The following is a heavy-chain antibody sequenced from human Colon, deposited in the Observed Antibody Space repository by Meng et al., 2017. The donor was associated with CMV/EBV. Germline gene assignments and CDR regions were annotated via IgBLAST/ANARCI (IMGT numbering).Heavy chain of an antibody. CDR2: VRHDGSAR. V-gene: IGHV3-30*02. D-gene: IGHD2-2*01. CDR1: GFTFSNYA. J-gene: IGHJ5*01. Sequence: GGPLRLSCIASGFTFSNYAMHWVRQAPGKGLEWVAFVRHDGSARYYADFVKGRIIISRDNSKNTMSLQVNSLRPEDTAVYHCVKGGAFTAATRDWFGFWGQGTLVTVSS. CDR3: VKGGAFTAATRDWFGF.